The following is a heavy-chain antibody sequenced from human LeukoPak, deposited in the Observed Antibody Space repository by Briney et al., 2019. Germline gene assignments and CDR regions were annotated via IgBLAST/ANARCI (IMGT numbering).Heavy chain of an antibody. D-gene: IGHD2-15*01. CDR3: ARGWVNYSTFDY. Sequence: SETLSLTCTVSGGSISSGDYYWSWIRQPPEKGLEWIGYIYYSGSTYYNPSLKSRVTISVDTSKNQFSLKLSSVTAADTAVYYCARGWVNYSTFDYWGQGTLVTVSS. V-gene: IGHV4-30-4*01. CDR1: GGSISSGDYY. CDR2: IYYSGST. J-gene: IGHJ4*02.